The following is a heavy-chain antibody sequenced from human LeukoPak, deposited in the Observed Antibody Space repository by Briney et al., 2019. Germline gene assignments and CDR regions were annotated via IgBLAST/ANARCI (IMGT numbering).Heavy chain of an antibody. CDR3: ARVLTYSSIYYMDV. J-gene: IGHJ6*03. CDR2: MYHSGST. D-gene: IGHD6-13*01. V-gene: IGHV4-31*03. CDR1: GGSISSGGYY. Sequence: PSQTLSLTCTVSGGSISSGGYYWSWIRQHPGQGLEWIGYMYHSGSTYYNPSLKSRVTISGDTSKNQFSLKLSSVTAADTAVYYCARVLTYSSIYYMDVWGKGTTVTVSS.